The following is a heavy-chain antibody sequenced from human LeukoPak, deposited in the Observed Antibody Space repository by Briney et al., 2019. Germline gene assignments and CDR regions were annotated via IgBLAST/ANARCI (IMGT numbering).Heavy chain of an antibody. Sequence: GSLRLSCAASGFTFSSYAMHWVRQAPGKGLEWVAVISYDGSNKYYADSVKGRFTISRDNSKNTLYLQMNSLRAEDTAVYYCAREFSYYDSSGYFDYWGQGTLVTASS. CDR3: AREFSYYDSSGYFDY. CDR1: GFTFSSYA. D-gene: IGHD3-22*01. V-gene: IGHV3-30-3*01. J-gene: IGHJ4*02. CDR2: ISYDGSNK.